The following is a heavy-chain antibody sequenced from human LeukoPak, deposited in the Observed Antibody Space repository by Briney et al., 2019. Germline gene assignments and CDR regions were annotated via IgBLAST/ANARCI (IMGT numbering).Heavy chain of an antibody. CDR1: GFTFSSYS. J-gene: IGHJ3*02. Sequence: GGSLRLSCAASGFTFSSYSMNWVRQAPGKGLEWVSSISSSSSYIYYADSVKGRFTISRDNAKNSLYLQMNSLRAEDTAVYYCAREYIMITFGGVIVKGLLDIWGQGTMVTVSS. CDR2: ISSSSSYI. D-gene: IGHD3-16*02. V-gene: IGHV3-21*01. CDR3: AREYIMITFGGVIVKGLLDI.